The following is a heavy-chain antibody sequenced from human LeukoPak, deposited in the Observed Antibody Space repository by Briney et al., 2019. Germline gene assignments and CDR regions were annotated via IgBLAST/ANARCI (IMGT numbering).Heavy chain of an antibody. V-gene: IGHV1-18*01. CDR1: GYSFTNYG. J-gene: IGHJ4*02. D-gene: IGHD3-10*01. CDR3: ARDYYGSGSYCFDY. Sequence: ASVKVSCKASGYSFTNYGISWVRQAPGQGLEWMGWISAYNGNTAFAQKFQGRVTMTTDTSTSTAYMELRSLRSDDTAVYYCARDYYGSGSYCFDYWGQGTLVTVSS. CDR2: ISAYNGNT.